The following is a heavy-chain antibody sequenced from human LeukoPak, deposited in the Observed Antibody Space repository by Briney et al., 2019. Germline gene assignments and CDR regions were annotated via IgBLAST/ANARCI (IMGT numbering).Heavy chain of an antibody. J-gene: IGHJ5*02. CDR3: ARAHPFQSNWFDP. D-gene: IGHD2-21*01. Sequence: PSETLSLTCAVYGGSFSGYYWSWIRQPPGKGLEWIGEINHSGSTNYSPSLKSRVTISVDTSKNQFSLKLSSVTAADTAVYYCARAHPFQSNWFDPWGQGTLVTVSS. CDR1: GGSFSGYY. V-gene: IGHV4-34*01. CDR2: INHSGST.